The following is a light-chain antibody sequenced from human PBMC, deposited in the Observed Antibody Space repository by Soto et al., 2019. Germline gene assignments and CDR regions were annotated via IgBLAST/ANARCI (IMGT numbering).Light chain of an antibody. V-gene: IGKV3-20*01. Sequence: ESMLTQSPGTLSLSPGERATLSCRASQSVSTRYLAWYQQKPGQAPRLLIYGASIRATGIPDGLSGSGSGTDFTLTISRLEPEDFAVYYCHQFGSSPPAFTFGQGTKLEI. J-gene: IGKJ2*01. CDR3: HQFGSSPPAFT. CDR2: GAS. CDR1: QSVSTRY.